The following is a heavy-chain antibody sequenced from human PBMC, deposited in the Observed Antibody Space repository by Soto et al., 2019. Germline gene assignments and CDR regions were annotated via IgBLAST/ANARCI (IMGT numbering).Heavy chain of an antibody. CDR3: ARDGSSGRKDYYYYGMDV. V-gene: IGHV3-53*01. J-gene: IGHJ6*02. D-gene: IGHD6-19*01. Sequence: GGSLRLSCAASGFTVSSNYMSWVRQAPGKGLEWVSVIYSGGSTYYADSVKGRFTISRDNSKNTLYLQMNSLRAEDTAVYYCARDGSSGRKDYYYYGMDVWGQGTTVTVCS. CDR2: IYSGGST. CDR1: GFTVSSNY.